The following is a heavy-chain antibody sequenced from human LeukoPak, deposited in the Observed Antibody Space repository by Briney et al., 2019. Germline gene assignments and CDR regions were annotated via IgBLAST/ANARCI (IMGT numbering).Heavy chain of an antibody. J-gene: IGHJ4*02. CDR1: GGSISSGDYY. CDR3: ARVLKRFGESDY. D-gene: IGHD3-10*01. Sequence: SQTLSLTCTVSGGSISSGDYYWSWIRQPPGKGLEWIGYIYYSGSTYYNPSLKSRVTISVDTSKNQFSLKLSSVTAADTAVYYCARVLKRFGESDYWGQGTLVTVSS. V-gene: IGHV4-30-4*08. CDR2: IYYSGST.